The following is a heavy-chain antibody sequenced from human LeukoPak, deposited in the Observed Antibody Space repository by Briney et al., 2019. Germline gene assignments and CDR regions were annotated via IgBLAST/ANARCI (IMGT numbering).Heavy chain of an antibody. CDR3: AKAYCSSTSCPHNY. V-gene: IGHV3-23*01. CDR1: GFTFSSYA. CDR2: ISGSGGST. D-gene: IGHD2-2*01. J-gene: IGHJ4*02. Sequence: GGSLRLSCAASGFTFSSYAMSWVRQAPGKGPEWVSAISGSGGSTYYADSVKGRFTISRDNSKNTLYLQMNSLRAEDTAVYYCAKAYCSSTSCPHNYWGQGTLVTVSS.